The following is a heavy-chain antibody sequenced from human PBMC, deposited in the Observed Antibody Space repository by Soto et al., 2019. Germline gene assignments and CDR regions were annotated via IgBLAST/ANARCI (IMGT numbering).Heavy chain of an antibody. CDR3: ARDVVVPAAKNYYYYGMDV. CDR1: GFTFSSYS. Sequence: WGSLRLSCAASGFTFSSYSMNWVRQAPGKGLEWVSSISSSSSYIYYGDSVKGRFTISRDNAKNSLYLQMNSLRAEDTAVYYCARDVVVPAAKNYYYYGMDVWGQGTTVTVSS. J-gene: IGHJ6*02. V-gene: IGHV3-21*01. CDR2: ISSSSSYI. D-gene: IGHD2-2*01.